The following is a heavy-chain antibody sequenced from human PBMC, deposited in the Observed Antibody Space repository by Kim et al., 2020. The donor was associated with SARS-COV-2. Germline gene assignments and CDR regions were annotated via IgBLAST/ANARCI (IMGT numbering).Heavy chain of an antibody. CDR3: TTGAAIVTN. V-gene: IGHV3-15*01. Sequence: TTDYAAAVKGRFTISRDDSKNTLYLQMNSLKTEDTAVYYCTTGAAIVTNWGQGTLVTVSS. D-gene: IGHD2-15*01. CDR2: TT. J-gene: IGHJ4*02.